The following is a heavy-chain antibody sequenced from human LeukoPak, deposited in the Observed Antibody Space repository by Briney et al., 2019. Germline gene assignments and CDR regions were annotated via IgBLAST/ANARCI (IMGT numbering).Heavy chain of an antibody. J-gene: IGHJ6*03. D-gene: IGHD6-19*01. Sequence: KTSETLSLTCTVSGYSISSGYYWGWIRQPPGKGLEWIGSIYHSGSTYYNPSLKSRVTISVDTSKNQFSLKLSSVTAADTAVYYCARVAAGYMDVWGKGTTVTVSS. CDR3: ARVAAGYMDV. CDR2: IYHSGST. V-gene: IGHV4-38-2*02. CDR1: GYSISSGYY.